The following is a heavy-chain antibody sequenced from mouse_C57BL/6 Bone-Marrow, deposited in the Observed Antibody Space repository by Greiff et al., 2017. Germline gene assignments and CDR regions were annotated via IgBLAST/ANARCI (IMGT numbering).Heavy chain of an antibody. J-gene: IGHJ4*01. CDR2: IDPSDSYT. CDR3: GGGGYYAMDY. Sequence: VQLQQSGAELVMPGASVKLSCKASGYTFTSYWMHWVKQRPGQGLEWIGEIDPSDSYTNYNQKFKGKSTLTVDKSSSTDYMQLSSLTSEDSAVYYCGGGGYYAMDYWGQGTSVTVSS. V-gene: IGHV1-69*01. CDR1: GYTFTSYW.